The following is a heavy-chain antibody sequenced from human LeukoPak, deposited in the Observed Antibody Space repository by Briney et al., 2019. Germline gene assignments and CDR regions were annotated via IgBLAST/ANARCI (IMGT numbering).Heavy chain of an antibody. Sequence: SETLSLTCTVSGGSISSYYWSWIRQPAGKGLEWIGRIYTSGSTNYNPSLKSRVTMSVDTSKNQFSLKLSSVTAADTAVYYCAREMPGIAVAGTGYFDYWGQGTLVTVSS. CDR1: GGSISSYY. V-gene: IGHV4-4*07. D-gene: IGHD6-19*01. J-gene: IGHJ4*02. CDR3: AREMPGIAVAGTGYFDY. CDR2: IYTSGST.